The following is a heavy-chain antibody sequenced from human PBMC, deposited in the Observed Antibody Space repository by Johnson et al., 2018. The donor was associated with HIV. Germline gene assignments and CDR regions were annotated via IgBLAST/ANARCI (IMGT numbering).Heavy chain of an antibody. V-gene: IGHV3-13*01. J-gene: IGHJ3*01. CDR2: IGTAGDT. Sequence: EQLVESGGGVVQPGRSLRLSCAASGFTFRSYGMHWVRQATGKGLEWVSAIGTAGDTYYPGSVKGRFTISRENAKNSLYLQMNSLRTEDTALYYCARAMYYYDSVGYLIRPSAFDGWGQGTVVTVSS. CDR1: GFTFRSYG. D-gene: IGHD3-22*01. CDR3: ARAMYYYDSVGYLIRPSAFDG.